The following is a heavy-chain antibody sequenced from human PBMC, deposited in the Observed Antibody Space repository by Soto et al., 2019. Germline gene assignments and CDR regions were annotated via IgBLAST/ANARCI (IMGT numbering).Heavy chain of an antibody. D-gene: IGHD2-2*02. CDR2: ISYDGSNK. J-gene: IGHJ6*02. Sequence: QVQLVESGGGVVQPGRSLRLSCAASGFTFSSYPMHWVRQAPGKGLEWVAVISYDGSNKYYADSVKGRFTISGDNSKNTLYLQVNSLRPEDTAVYYCARARPYCSDTTCYNDYFGMDVWGQGTTVTVSS. CDR1: GFTFSSYP. CDR3: ARARPYCSDTTCYNDYFGMDV. V-gene: IGHV3-30-3*01.